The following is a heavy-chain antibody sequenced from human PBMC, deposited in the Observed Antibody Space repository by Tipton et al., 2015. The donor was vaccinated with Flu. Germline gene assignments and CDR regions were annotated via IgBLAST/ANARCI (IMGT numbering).Heavy chain of an antibody. CDR2: IYYSGST. V-gene: IGHV4-39*07. CDR3: ARLKYGGSYMWYFDL. J-gene: IGHJ2*01. CDR1: GGSISSSSYY. D-gene: IGHD1-26*01. Sequence: TLSLTCTVSGGSISSSSYYWGWIRQPPGKGLEWIGSIYYSGSTYYNPSLKSRVTISVDTSKNQFSLKLSSVTAADTAVYYCARLKYGGSYMWYFDLWGCGTLVTVSS.